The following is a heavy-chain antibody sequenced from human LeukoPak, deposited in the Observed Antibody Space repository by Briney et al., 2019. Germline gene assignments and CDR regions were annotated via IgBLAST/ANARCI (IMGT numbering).Heavy chain of an antibody. CDR3: AKESRPCGGDCYANFDY. V-gene: IGHV3-30*02. CDR1: GLTFNIYG. Sequence: GGSLRLSCVTSGLTFNIYGMHWVRQGPGKGLEWVTFIRHDLSNQWYADSVKGRFTVSRDNSKNTLYLQMYSLRPEDTAVYYCAKESRPCGGDCYANFDYWGQGTLVTVSS. D-gene: IGHD2-21*02. J-gene: IGHJ4*02. CDR2: IRHDLSNQ.